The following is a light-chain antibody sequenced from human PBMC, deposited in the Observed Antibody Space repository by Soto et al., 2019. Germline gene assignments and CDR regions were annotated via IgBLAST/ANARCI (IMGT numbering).Light chain of an antibody. CDR1: QGISNL. Sequence: DIQLTQSPSFLSASEGDRVTIACRASQGISNLLAWYQQKPGKAPKLLISFASTLQSGVPSRFTGSGSGTEFTLTISSLQPEDFATYYCQQFNSYPRTFVQGTKVEIK. J-gene: IGKJ1*01. CDR3: QQFNSYPRT. V-gene: IGKV1-9*01. CDR2: FAS.